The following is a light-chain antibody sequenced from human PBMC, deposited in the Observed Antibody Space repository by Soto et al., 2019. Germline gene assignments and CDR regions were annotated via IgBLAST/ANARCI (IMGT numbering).Light chain of an antibody. J-gene: IGKJ1*01. CDR2: AAS. CDR1: QSISSY. CDR3: QQNYSTPLT. Sequence: DIQMTQSPSSLSASVGDRVTITCRTSQSISSYLNWYQQKPGKAPKLLIYAASSLQTGVPSRFSGSGSGTDFTLTISSLQPEDSATYYCQQNYSTPLTFGQGTKVDIK. V-gene: IGKV1-39*01.